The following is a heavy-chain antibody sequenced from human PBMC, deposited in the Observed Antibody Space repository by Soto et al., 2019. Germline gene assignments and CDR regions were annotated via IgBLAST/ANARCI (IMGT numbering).Heavy chain of an antibody. Sequence: QVQLVESGGGVVQPGRSLRLSCAASGFTFSSYAMHWVRQAPGKGLEWVAVISYDGSNKYYADSVKGRFTISRDNSKNTLYLQMNSLRAEDTAVYYCARDEIRFSWAYSMDVWGQGTTVTVSS. V-gene: IGHV3-30-3*01. J-gene: IGHJ6*02. CDR3: ARDEIRFSWAYSMDV. CDR2: ISYDGSNK. CDR1: GFTFSSYA. D-gene: IGHD3-3*01.